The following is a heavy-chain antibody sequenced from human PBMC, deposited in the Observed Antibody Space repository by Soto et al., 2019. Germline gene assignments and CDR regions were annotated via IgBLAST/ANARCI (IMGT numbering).Heavy chain of an antibody. V-gene: IGHV3-30*18. J-gene: IGHJ4*02. D-gene: IGHD1-1*01. CDR1: GFTFKSYG. CDR3: AKEGLYKTLDY. CDR2: ISYDRNNK. Sequence: GGSLRLSCAASGFTFKSYGIHWVRQAPGKGLEWVAVISYDRNNKYYADSVKGRFTISRDIPKNTLYLQLNSLRAEDTAVYYCAKEGLYKTLDYWGQGTLVTVSS.